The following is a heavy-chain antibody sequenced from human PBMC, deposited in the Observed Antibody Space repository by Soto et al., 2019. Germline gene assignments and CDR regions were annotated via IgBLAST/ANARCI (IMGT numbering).Heavy chain of an antibody. CDR2: INWSGATP. J-gene: IGHJ4*02. D-gene: IGHD2-21*01. CDR1: GLTPDDSR. Sequence: GYLRLPCAASGLTPDDSRMRGVRQPPGKGLEWICGINWSGATPGYADSVKGRFTISRDNAKKLLFLQMSSLRAEDTALYFCARSADYPLTLFGPNVVSWAQGT. CDR3: ARSADYPLTLFGPNVVS. V-gene: IGHV3-20*04.